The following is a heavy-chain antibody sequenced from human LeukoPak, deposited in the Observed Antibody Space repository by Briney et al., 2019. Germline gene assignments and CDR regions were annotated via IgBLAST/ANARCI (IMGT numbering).Heavy chain of an antibody. CDR2: IYSGGST. V-gene: IGHV3-53*01. Sequence: PGGSLRLSCAASGFTVSSNYMSWVRQAPGKGLEWVSVIYSGGSTYYAGSVKGRFTISRDNSKNTLYLQMNSLRAEDTAVYYCAKDLENFQLPNWFDPWGQGTLVTVSS. CDR1: GFTVSSNY. J-gene: IGHJ5*02. CDR3: AKDLENFQLPNWFDP. D-gene: IGHD2-2*01.